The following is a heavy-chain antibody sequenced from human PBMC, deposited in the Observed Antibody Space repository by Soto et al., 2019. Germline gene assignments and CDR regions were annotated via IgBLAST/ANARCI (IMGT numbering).Heavy chain of an antibody. Sequence: SVKVSCKASGGTFSSYAISWVRQAPGQGLEWMGGIIPIFGTANYPQKFQGRVTITADESTSTAYMELSSLRSEDTAVYYCASPARVKVVLLWFGELDYWGQGTLVTVSS. V-gene: IGHV1-69*13. CDR1: GGTFSSYA. J-gene: IGHJ4*02. CDR3: ASPARVKVVLLWFGELDY. D-gene: IGHD3-10*01. CDR2: IIPIFGTA.